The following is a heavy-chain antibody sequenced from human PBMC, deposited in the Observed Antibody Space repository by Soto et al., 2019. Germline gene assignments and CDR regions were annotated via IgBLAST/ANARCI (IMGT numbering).Heavy chain of an antibody. D-gene: IGHD2-2*01. CDR3: ARDPRCSSTSCYAFDI. CDR2: IYYSGSS. J-gene: IGHJ3*02. V-gene: IGHV4-39*07. CDR1: GGSISSSSYY. Sequence: SETLSLTCTVSGGSISSSSYYWGWIRQPPGKGLEWIGSIYYSGSSYYNPSLKSRVTISVDTFKNQFSLKLSSVTAADTAVYYCARDPRCSSTSCYAFDIWGQGTMVTVSS.